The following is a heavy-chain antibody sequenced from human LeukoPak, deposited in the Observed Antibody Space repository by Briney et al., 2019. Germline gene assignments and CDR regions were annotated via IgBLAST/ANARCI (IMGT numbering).Heavy chain of an antibody. J-gene: IGHJ5*02. CDR2: ISDSGGRT. Sequence: GGSLRLSCAVSGITLSNYGMSWVRQAPGKGLEWVAGISDSGGRTNYAGSVKGRFTISRDNPKNTLYLQMNSLRAEDTAVYFCARDTGEMFDPWGQGTLVTVSS. CDR3: ARDTGEMFDP. V-gene: IGHV3-23*01. CDR1: GITLSNYG. D-gene: IGHD3-16*01.